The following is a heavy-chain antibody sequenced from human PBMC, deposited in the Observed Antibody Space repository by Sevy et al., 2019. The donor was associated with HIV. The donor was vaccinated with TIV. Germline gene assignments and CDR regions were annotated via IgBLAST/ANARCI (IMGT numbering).Heavy chain of an antibody. CDR3: ARDPPRPDYYDSSGYFDY. CDR2: INPNSGGT. J-gene: IGHJ4*02. D-gene: IGHD3-22*01. Sequence: ASVKVSCKASGYTFTGYYMHWVRQAPGQGLEWMGWINPNSGGTNYAQKFQGRVTMTRDTSISTAYMELSRLRSDDTAVYYCARDPPRPDYYDSSGYFDYWGQGTLVTVSS. V-gene: IGHV1-2*02. CDR1: GYTFTGYY.